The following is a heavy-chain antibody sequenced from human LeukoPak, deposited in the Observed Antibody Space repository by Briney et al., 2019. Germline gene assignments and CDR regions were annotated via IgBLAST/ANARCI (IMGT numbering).Heavy chain of an antibody. Sequence: SETLSLTCTVSGYSISSGYYWGWTRQPPGKGLEWIGRIYSSGSTNYNPSLKSRVTMSVATSKNQFSLKLSSVTAADTAVYYCARQAYDTGYDAFDIWGQGTMVTASS. CDR2: IYSSGST. CDR1: GYSISSGYY. V-gene: IGHV4-38-2*02. CDR3: ARQAYDTGYDAFDI. J-gene: IGHJ3*02. D-gene: IGHD3-22*01.